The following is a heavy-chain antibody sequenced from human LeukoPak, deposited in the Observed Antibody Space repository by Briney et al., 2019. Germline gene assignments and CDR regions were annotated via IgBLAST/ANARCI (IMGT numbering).Heavy chain of an antibody. Sequence: GGSLRLSCAASGFTFSNYAMHWVRQAPGKGLEWVAVISYDGSDNYYADSVKGRFTISRDNSKNTLYLQMSSLRAEDTAVYYCAKTGSWGSSNYYFDYWGQGTLVTVSS. CDR3: AKTGSWGSSNYYFDY. CDR2: ISYDGSDN. V-gene: IGHV3-30*04. D-gene: IGHD2-15*01. J-gene: IGHJ4*02. CDR1: GFTFSNYA.